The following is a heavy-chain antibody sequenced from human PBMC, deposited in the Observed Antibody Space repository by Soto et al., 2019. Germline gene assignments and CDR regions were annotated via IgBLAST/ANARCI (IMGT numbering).Heavy chain of an antibody. D-gene: IGHD4-17*01. CDR2: TYYRSKWYN. CDR1: GDSVSGNSAA. J-gene: IGHJ5*02. CDR3: AKGGPYGDPYTNWFDP. V-gene: IGHV6-1*01. Sequence: PSQTLSLTCAISGDSVSGNSAAWNWIRQSPSRGLEWLGRTYYRSKWYNDYAVSVKSRITVTPDTSKNQFSLHLNSVTPEDTAVYYCAKGGPYGDPYTNWFDPWGQGTLVTVS.